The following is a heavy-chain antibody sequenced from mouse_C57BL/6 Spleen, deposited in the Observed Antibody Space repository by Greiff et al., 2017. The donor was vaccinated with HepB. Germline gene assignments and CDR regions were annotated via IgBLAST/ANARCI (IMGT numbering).Heavy chain of an antibody. Sequence: VKLQQPGAELVKPGASVKLSCKASGYTFTSYWMQWVKQRPGQGLEWIGEIDPSDSYTNYNQKLKGKATLTVDTSSSTAYMQLSSLTSEDSAVYYCARWGGFDYWGQGTTLTVSS. V-gene: IGHV1-50*01. CDR3: ARWGGFDY. J-gene: IGHJ2*01. D-gene: IGHD1-1*02. CDR1: GYTFTSYW. CDR2: IDPSDSYT.